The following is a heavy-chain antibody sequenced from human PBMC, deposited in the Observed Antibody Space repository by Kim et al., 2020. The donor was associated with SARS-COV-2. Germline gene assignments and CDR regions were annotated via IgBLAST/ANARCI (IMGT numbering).Heavy chain of an antibody. Sequence: SVKGRFTIPRDNAKNSLYLLMNSLRAEDTAVYYCARDEGYFYYSSGYQDFWGQGTLVTVSS. D-gene: IGHD3-22*01. CDR3: ARDEGYFYYSSGYQDF. V-gene: IGHV3-21*01. J-gene: IGHJ4*02.